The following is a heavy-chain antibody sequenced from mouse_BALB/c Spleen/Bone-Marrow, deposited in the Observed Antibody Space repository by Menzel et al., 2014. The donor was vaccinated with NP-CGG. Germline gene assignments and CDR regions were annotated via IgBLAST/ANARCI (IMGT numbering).Heavy chain of an antibody. V-gene: IGHV2-2*02. CDR3: ARRGLYGYDFDY. D-gene: IGHD2-2*01. CDR2: IWSGGST. J-gene: IGHJ2*01. CDR1: GFSLISYG. Sequence: VHVKQSGPGLVQPSQSLSITCTVSGFSLISYGVHWVRQSPGKGLEWLGVIWSGGSTDYNVAFISRLSISKDNSKSQVFVKMNSLQANDTAIYYCARRGLYGYDFDYWGQSTTLTVSS.